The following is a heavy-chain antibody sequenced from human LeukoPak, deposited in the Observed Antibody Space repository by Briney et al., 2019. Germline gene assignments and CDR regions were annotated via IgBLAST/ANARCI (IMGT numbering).Heavy chain of an antibody. CDR1: GFTFSNTW. CDR2: IKRKTDGGTT. V-gene: IGHV3-15*01. D-gene: IGHD3-10*01. Sequence: GGSLRLSCAASGFTFSNTWMSWVRQAPGKGLEWVGQIKRKTDGGTTDYAAPMKGRFTISRDDSKNTLYLQMNSLKTEDTAVYYCTTLYGSGNYYWGQGTLVIVSS. J-gene: IGHJ4*02. CDR3: TTLYGSGNYY.